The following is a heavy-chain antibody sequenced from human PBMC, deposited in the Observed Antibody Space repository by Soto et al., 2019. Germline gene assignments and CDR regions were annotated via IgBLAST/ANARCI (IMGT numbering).Heavy chain of an antibody. CDR2: ISTYSGDT. CDR1: GYTFFTYD. CDR3: ARHHGPTTSENWFAP. D-gene: IGHD5-12*01. J-gene: IGHJ5*02. Sequence: ASVKVSCKASGYTFFTYDISWVRQAPGQGLEWMGWISTYSGDTKYAQKFQGRVTMTTDTSTTTAYLELRSLRSDDTAVYYCARHHGPTTSENWFAPWGQGTLVTAPQ. V-gene: IGHV1-18*01.